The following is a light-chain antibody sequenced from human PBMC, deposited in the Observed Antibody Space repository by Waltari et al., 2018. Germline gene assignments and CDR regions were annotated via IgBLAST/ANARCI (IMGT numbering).Light chain of an antibody. CDR3: CSYAGRSTWV. CDR1: STDVGDYNY. J-gene: IGLJ3*02. V-gene: IGLV2-14*03. Sequence: QSALTQPASVSGSPGQSITISCPGASTDVGDYNYLSCYQQIPGKAPKFMISDVTKRPYGVSNRFSGSKSGNSASLSISGLQAEDEAHYYCCSYAGRSTWVFGGGTKVTVL. CDR2: DVT.